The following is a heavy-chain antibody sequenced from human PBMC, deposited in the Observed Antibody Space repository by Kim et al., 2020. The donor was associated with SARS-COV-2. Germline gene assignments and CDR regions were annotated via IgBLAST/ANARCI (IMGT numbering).Heavy chain of an antibody. CDR2: IYYSGTT. J-gene: IGHJ5*02. D-gene: IGHD6-6*01. CDR3: ARVSIAARPEVNWVDP. V-gene: IGHV4-59*13. CDR1: GGSISSYY. Sequence: SETLSLTCTVSGGSISSYYWSWIRQPPGKGLEWIGYIYYSGTTNSNHHLKSRVTISVDTSKNQFSLKLSSVTAADTAVYYCARVSIAARPEVNWVDPWGQGTLVTVSS.